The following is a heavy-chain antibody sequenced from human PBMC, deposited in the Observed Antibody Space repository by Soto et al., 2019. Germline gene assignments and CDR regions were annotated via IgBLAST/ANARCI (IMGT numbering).Heavy chain of an antibody. CDR2: IYYSGST. Sequence: PSETLSLTCTVSGGSISSYYWSWIRQPPGKGLEWIGYIYYSGSTNYNPSLKSRVTISVDTSKNQFSLKLSSVTAADTAVYYCARHIRYHGLEYYYASWGQGTLVTVSS. V-gene: IGHV4-59*08. CDR1: GGSISSYY. D-gene: IGHD1-26*01. CDR3: ARHIRYHGLEYYYAS. J-gene: IGHJ4*02.